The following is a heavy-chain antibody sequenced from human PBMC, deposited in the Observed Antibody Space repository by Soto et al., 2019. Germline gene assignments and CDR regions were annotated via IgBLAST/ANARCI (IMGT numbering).Heavy chain of an antibody. CDR1: GFTFSSYS. CDR3: ARDLPSHDYGDSQTYYFDY. J-gene: IGHJ4*02. CDR2: ISSSSSYI. D-gene: IGHD4-17*01. V-gene: IGHV3-21*01. Sequence: GSLRLSCAASGFTFSSYSMNWVRQAPGKGLEWVSSISSSSSYIYYADSVKGRFTISRDNAKNSLYLQMNSLRAEDTAVYYCARDLPSHDYGDSQTYYFDYWGQGTLVTVSS.